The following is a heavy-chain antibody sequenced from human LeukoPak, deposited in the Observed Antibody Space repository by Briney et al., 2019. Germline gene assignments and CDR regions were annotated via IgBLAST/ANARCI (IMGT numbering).Heavy chain of an antibody. CDR3: VRGVGVSRFNYLDS. CDR2: IWYDASNK. Sequence: GGSLPLSCAGSGFPLSGFGMNGVGQAPGKGLEGGAVIWYDASNKYYADSVKGRFTISRDNSKNTLYLQMNSLRDDDTAVYYCVRGVGVSRFNYLDSWGQGTLVIVSS. D-gene: IGHD6-13*01. J-gene: IGHJ4*02. V-gene: IGHV3-33*01. CDR1: GFPLSGFG.